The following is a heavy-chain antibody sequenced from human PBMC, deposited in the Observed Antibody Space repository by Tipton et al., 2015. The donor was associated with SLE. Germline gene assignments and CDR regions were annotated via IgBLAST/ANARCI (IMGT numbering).Heavy chain of an antibody. J-gene: IGHJ6*02. CDR3: AKDHKAARPHYYGMDV. Sequence: TLSLTCTVSGDSINSVGYYWTWIRQIPGRGLEWIGSTYYNGRSTSYNPSLESRLTISPDTSNNQFSLEMTSVTAADTAVYYCAKDHKAARPHYYGMDVWGQGTTVAVS. D-gene: IGHD6-6*01. CDR2: TYYNGRST. CDR1: GDSINSVGYY. V-gene: IGHV4-31*03.